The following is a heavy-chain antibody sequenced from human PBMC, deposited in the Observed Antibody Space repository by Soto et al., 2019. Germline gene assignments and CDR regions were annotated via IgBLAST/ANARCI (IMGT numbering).Heavy chain of an antibody. CDR3: ARQYGSGRYGPNWFDP. Sequence: SETLSLTCAVYGWSFSGYYWSWIRQPPGKGLEWIGEINHSGSTNYNPSLKSRVTISVDTSKNQFSLKLSSVTAADTAVYYCARQYGSGRYGPNWFDPWGQGTLVTVSS. CDR1: GWSFSGYY. D-gene: IGHD3-10*01. J-gene: IGHJ5*02. V-gene: IGHV4-34*01. CDR2: INHSGST.